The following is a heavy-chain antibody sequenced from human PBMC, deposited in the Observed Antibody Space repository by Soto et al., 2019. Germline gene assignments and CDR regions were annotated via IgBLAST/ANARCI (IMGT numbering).Heavy chain of an antibody. CDR3: ARDSSRRLWLDYYGMDV. CDR1: GGTFSSYA. J-gene: IGHJ6*02. V-gene: IGHV1-69*12. D-gene: IGHD3-10*01. CDR2: IIPIFGTA. Sequence: QVQLVQSGAEVKKPGSSVKVSCKASGGTFSSYAISWVRQAPGQGLEWMGGIIPIFGTANYAQKFQGRVTITADESTSTAYMELSRLGSEDTAVYYCARDSSRRLWLDYYGMDVWGQGTTVTVSS.